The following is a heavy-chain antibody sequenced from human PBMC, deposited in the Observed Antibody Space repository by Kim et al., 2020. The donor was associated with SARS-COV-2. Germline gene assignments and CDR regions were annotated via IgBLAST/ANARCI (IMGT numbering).Heavy chain of an antibody. V-gene: IGHV3-48*03. Sequence: YYADSVGARFTISRDNDKNSLYLQMNSLRTEDTAVYYCARGPNYSPFDYWGQGTLVTVSS. CDR3: ARGPNYSPFDY. D-gene: IGHD4-4*01. J-gene: IGHJ4*02.